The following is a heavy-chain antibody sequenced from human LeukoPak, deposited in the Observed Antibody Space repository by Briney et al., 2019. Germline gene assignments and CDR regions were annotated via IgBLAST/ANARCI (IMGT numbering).Heavy chain of an antibody. CDR3: TVSRRSLVDY. J-gene: IGHJ4*02. D-gene: IGHD4-17*01. Sequence: SGPTRVNRTQPLTLTCTFSGFSVRTSGVSVRWIRQPPGKALEWLAFIYWDNDRRYSASLKTRHKMTKDIYSKPATLTMTKMDPVETATYYGTVSRRSLVDYWSEAALVTVSS. V-gene: IGHV2-5*02. CDR2: IYWDNDR. CDR1: GFSVRTSGVS.